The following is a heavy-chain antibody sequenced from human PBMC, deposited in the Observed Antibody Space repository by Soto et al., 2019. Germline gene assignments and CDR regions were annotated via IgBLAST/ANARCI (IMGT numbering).Heavy chain of an antibody. J-gene: IGHJ4*02. CDR1: GFTFSSFA. D-gene: IGHD5-18*01. CDR2: ISGSGEGT. Sequence: GGSLRLSCAASGFTFSSFALSWVRQAPGKGLEWVSAISGSGEGTDYADSVKGRFTISRDNLKNTLYLQMNSLRAEDTAVYYCAGPGYSSQDYWGQGILVTVSS. CDR3: AGPGYSSQDY. V-gene: IGHV3-23*01.